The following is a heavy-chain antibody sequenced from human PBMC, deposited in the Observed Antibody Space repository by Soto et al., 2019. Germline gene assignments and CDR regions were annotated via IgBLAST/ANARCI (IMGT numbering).Heavy chain of an antibody. Sequence: SETLSLTCTVSGGSISSYYWSWVRQPPGKGLEWIAYIYYSGSTNYNPSLKSRVTISVDRSKNQFSLKVSSVTAADTAVYYCARGSYYFDYWGQGTLVTVSS. V-gene: IGHV4-59*01. CDR2: IYYSGST. CDR1: GGSISSYY. J-gene: IGHJ4*02. CDR3: ARGSYYFDY.